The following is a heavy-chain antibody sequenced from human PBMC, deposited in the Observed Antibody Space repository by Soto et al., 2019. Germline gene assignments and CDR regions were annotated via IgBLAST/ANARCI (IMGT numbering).Heavy chain of an antibody. D-gene: IGHD6-6*01. V-gene: IGHV3-23*01. CDR3: AKDRTVAARNFDY. CDR2: ISTSIDAT. J-gene: IGHJ4*02. CDR1: GFAFSNYA. Sequence: GGSLRLSCTASGFAFSNYAMGWVRQAPGKGLEWVSSISTSIDATYYADSVKGRFTISRADSKNTLYLQMNSLRAEDSAVYYCAKDRTVAARNFDYWGQGTHLTLYS.